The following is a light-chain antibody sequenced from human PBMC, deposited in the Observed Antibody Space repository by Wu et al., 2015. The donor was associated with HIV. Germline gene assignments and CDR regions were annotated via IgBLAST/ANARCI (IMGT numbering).Light chain of an antibody. Sequence: EIVMTQSPATLSVSPGERATLSCRASQSVSSKLAWYQQKPGQAPRLLISGASTRATGIPARFSGSGSGTEFTLTISSLQSGDFAVYYCQQYNGSPPWTFGQGTKVEIK. CDR1: QSVSSK. J-gene: IGKJ1*01. CDR2: GAS. CDR3: QQYNGSPPWT. V-gene: IGKV3-15*01.